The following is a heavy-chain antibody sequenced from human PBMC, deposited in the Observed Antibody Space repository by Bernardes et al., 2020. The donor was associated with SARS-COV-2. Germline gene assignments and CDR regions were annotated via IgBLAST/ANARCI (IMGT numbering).Heavy chain of an antibody. D-gene: IGHD3-22*01. V-gene: IGHV4-59*08. CDR3: ARRDYYASSGFDY. J-gene: IGHJ4*02. Sequence: PQSLSPTCTVAGGSIGIYYWGWVRHPPGRGLEWIGSVYYTGNTNYNPSLKSRVTISLDTSKNQFSLKLSSVTAADTAVYYCARRDYYASSGFDYWGQGTLVTVSS. CDR2: VYYTGNT. CDR1: GGSIGIYY.